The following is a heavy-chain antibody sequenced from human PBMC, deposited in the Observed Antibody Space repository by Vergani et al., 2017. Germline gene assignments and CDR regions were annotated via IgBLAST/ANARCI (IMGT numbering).Heavy chain of an antibody. CDR3: ARHADVAAAGP. CDR1: GGSISSGSYY. CDR2: IYYSGST. J-gene: IGHJ5*02. D-gene: IGHD6-13*01. Sequence: QVQLQESGPGLVKPSQTLSLTCTVSGGSISSGSYYWGWIRQPPGKGLEWIGSIYYSGSTYYNPSLKSRVTISVDTSKNQFSLKLSSVTAADTAVYYCARHADVAAAGPWGQGTLVTVSS. V-gene: IGHV4-39*01.